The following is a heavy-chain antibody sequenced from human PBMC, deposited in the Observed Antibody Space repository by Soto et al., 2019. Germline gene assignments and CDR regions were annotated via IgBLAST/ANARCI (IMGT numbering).Heavy chain of an antibody. D-gene: IGHD4-4*01. CDR2: IIPIFGTA. CDR1: GGTFSSYA. Sequence: QVQLVQSGAEVKKPGSSVKVSCKASGGTFSSYAISWVRQAPGQGLEWMGGIIPIFGTANYAQKFQGRVTITXXGXTXXAYRELSSLRSEDMAVYYCARGEKVGATVTSSFDYWGQGTLVTVSS. V-gene: IGHV1-69*05. CDR3: ARGEKVGATVTSSFDY. J-gene: IGHJ4*02.